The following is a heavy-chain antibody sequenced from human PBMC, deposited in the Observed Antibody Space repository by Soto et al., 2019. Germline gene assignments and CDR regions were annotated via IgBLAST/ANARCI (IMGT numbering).Heavy chain of an antibody. J-gene: IGHJ4*02. CDR3: AKYSSWFY. D-gene: IGHD6-13*01. CDR2: ISYDGSNK. V-gene: IGHV3-30*18. CDR1: GFTFSSYG. Sequence: LRLSCAASGFTFSSYGMHWVRQAPGKGLEWVAVISYDGSNKYYADSVKGRFTISRDNSKNTLYLQMNSLRAEDTAVYYCAKYSSWFYWGQGTLVTVSS.